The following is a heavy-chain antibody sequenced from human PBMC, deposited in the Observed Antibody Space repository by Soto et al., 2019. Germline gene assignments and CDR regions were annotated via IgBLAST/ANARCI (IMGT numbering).Heavy chain of an antibody. Sequence: EVLLQQSGAEAREPGGVVKMACAVSGITCSDLHMHWVKQAPGKGLEWVGLVEVENDDRLYAEKYRGRLNINTDTSIHTSYMELTSLTADDTAIYVCAAVRGSLGRLSFDDWVQGTPVTVSA. CDR1: GITCSDLH. CDR2: VEVENDDR. CDR3: AAVRGSLGRLSFDD. J-gene: IGHJ4*02. D-gene: IGHD1-26*01. V-gene: IGHV1-69-2*01.